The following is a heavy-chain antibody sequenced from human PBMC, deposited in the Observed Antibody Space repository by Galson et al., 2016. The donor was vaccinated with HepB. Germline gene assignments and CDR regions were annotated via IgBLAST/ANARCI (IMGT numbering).Heavy chain of an antibody. V-gene: IGHV5-51*01. J-gene: IGHJ6*02. CDR2: IYPDDSEA. CDR3: AREGVVQLPGRGTSTYFYFGMDV. CDR1: GYTFNNYW. Sequence: QSGAEVKKPGESLRISCSTSGYTFNNYWIARVRQMPGKGLEWMGIIYPDDSEARYSPYFQGPVTFSVDKSISTAFLQWTSLKASDTAIYCCAREGVVQLPGRGTSTYFYFGMDVWGQGTTVTVSS. D-gene: IGHD1-1*01.